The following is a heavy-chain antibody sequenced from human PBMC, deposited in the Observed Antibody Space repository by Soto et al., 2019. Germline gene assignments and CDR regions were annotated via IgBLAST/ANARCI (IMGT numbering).Heavy chain of an antibody. D-gene: IGHD2-2*01. CDR1: GGTFSSYA. CDR2: IIPIFGTA. Sequence: SSVKVSCKASGGTFSSYALRWVRQAPGQGLEWMGGIIPIFGTANYAQKFQGRGTITADESTSTAYMELSSLRSEDTAVYYCARDRHIVVVPAAIPHSGMDVWGQGTTVTVSS. CDR3: ARDRHIVVVPAAIPHSGMDV. V-gene: IGHV1-69*13. J-gene: IGHJ6*02.